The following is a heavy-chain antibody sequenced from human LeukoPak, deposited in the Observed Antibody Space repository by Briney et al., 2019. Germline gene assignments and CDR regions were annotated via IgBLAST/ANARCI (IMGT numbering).Heavy chain of an antibody. Sequence: GGSLRLSCAASGFSVTRNYVSWVRQAPGRGLEWVSLMYSGGGTSYADSVKGRFTISRDTSKNTLYLQMSSLRAEDTALYYCARYDNGKDYFDYWGQGTLVTVSS. V-gene: IGHV3-53*01. D-gene: IGHD1-1*01. CDR1: GFSVTRNY. J-gene: IGHJ4*02. CDR3: ARYDNGKDYFDY. CDR2: MYSGGGT.